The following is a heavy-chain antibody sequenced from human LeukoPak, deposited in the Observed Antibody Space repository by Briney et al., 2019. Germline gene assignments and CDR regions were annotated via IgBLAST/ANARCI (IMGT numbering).Heavy chain of an antibody. D-gene: IGHD3-10*01. J-gene: IGHJ4*02. Sequence: KPSETLSLTCTVSGGSISSSSYYWGWIRQPPGKGLEWIGSIYYSGSTYYNPSLKSRVTISVDTSKNQFSLKLSSVTAADTAVYYCARVLLWFGELLQDYYFDYWGQGTLVTVSS. V-gene: IGHV4-39*07. CDR1: GGSISSSSYY. CDR2: IYYSGST. CDR3: ARVLLWFGELLQDYYFDY.